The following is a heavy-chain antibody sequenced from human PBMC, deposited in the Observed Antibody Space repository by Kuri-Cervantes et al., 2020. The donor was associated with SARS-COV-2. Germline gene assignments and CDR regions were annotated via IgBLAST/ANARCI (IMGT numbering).Heavy chain of an antibody. CDR2: INHSGST. D-gene: IGHD2-2*01. Sequence: GSLRLSCAVYGGSFSGYYWSWIRQPPGKGLEWIGEINHSGSTNYNPSLKSRVTISVDTSKNQFSLKLSSVTAADTAVYYCARQRVYCSSTSCYGRGWFDPWGQGTLVTVSS. J-gene: IGHJ5*02. V-gene: IGHV4-34*01. CDR1: GGSFSGYY. CDR3: ARQRVYCSSTSCYGRGWFDP.